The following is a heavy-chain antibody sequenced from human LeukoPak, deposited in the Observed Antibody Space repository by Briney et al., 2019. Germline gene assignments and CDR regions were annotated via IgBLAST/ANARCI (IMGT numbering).Heavy chain of an antibody. CDR1: GFTFSSYA. V-gene: IGHV3-23*01. D-gene: IGHD3-9*01. Sequence: GGSLRLSCAASGFTFSSYAMSWVRQAPGKGLEWVSAISGSGGSTYYADSVKGRFTISRDNSKNTLYLQMNSLRAEDTAVYYCAKSQNYYDILTGYPDYWGQGTLVTVSS. J-gene: IGHJ4*02. CDR2: ISGSGGST. CDR3: AKSQNYYDILTGYPDY.